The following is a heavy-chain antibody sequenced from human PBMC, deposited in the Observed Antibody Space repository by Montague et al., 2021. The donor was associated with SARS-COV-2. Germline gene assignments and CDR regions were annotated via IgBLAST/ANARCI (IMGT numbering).Heavy chain of an antibody. D-gene: IGHD5-12*01. Sequence: SETLSLTCTVSGGSISSSSYYWGWIRQPPGKGLEWNGSIYYSGSTYYNPSLKSRVTISVDTSKNQFTLKLSYVTAADTAVYYCARDLWVWLSVEGNFDSWVRGTLVTVAP. CDR3: ARDLWVWLSVEGNFDS. CDR1: GGSISSSSYY. V-gene: IGHV4-39*06. CDR2: IYYSGST. J-gene: IGHJ4*03.